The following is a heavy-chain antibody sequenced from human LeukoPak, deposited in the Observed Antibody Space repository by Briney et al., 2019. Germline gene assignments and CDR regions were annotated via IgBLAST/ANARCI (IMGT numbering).Heavy chain of an antibody. Sequence: GGSLRLSCAASGFTFSSFPMSWVRQAPGKGLEWVSVISGGGVSTYYADSVKGRFTISRDNAKNSLYLQMNSLRAEDTAVYYCAGDYGDYGYFDYWGQGTLVTVSS. D-gene: IGHD4-17*01. J-gene: IGHJ4*02. CDR1: GFTFSSFP. V-gene: IGHV3-23*01. CDR3: AGDYGDYGYFDY. CDR2: ISGGGVST.